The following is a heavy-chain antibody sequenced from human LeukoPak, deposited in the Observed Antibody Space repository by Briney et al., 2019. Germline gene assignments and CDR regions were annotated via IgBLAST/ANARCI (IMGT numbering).Heavy chain of an antibody. V-gene: IGHV3-21*01. D-gene: IGHD2-2*01. CDR1: GFTFTTYS. Sequence: GGSLRLPCAASGFTFTTYSMNWVRQAPGKGLEWVSSVSSSSSYIYYADSVKGRFTISRDNAKNSLYLQMNSLRAEDTAVYYCARSYCSSAKCYSYYMDVWGKGTTVTVSS. CDR3: ARSYCSSAKCYSYYMDV. CDR2: VSSSSSYI. J-gene: IGHJ6*03.